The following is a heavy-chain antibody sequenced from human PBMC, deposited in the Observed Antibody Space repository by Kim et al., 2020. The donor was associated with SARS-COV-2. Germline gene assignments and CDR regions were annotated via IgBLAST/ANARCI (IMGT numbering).Heavy chain of an antibody. Sequence: GGSLRLSCAASGFTFSSYDMHWVRQATGKGLEWVSAIGTAGDTYYPGSVKGRFTISRENAKNSLYLQMNSLRAGDTAVYYSARSPGGWYYYDSSGYDGMDVWGQGTTVTVSS. J-gene: IGHJ6*02. CDR1: GFTFSSYD. CDR2: IGTAGDT. V-gene: IGHV3-13*01. D-gene: IGHD3-22*01. CDR3: ARSPGGWYYYDSSGYDGMDV.